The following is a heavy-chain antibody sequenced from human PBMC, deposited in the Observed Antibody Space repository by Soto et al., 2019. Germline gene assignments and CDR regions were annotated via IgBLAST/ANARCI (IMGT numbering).Heavy chain of an antibody. CDR1: GYTFSSYT. CDR2: INAASGDA. CDR3: AREPSYYYDSSGYYGHFDY. D-gene: IGHD3-22*01. V-gene: IGHV1-3*01. J-gene: IGHJ4*02. Sequence: ASVKVSCKASGYTFSSYTLHWVRQAPGQRLEWMGWINAASGDAKYSQKFQGRVTMTRDTSASTAYMELSRLRSDDTAVYYCAREPSYYYDSSGYYGHFDYWGQGTLVTV.